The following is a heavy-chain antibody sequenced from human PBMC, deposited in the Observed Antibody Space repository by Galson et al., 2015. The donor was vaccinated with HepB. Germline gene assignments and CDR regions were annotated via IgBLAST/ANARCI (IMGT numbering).Heavy chain of an antibody. J-gene: IGHJ6*02. CDR2: IWYDGSNE. V-gene: IGHV3-33*01. CDR1: GFTFSNYG. CDR3: ARDKAYDMDV. Sequence: SLRLSCAASGFTFSNYGMNWVRQAPGKGLEWVASIWYDGSNEKYADSVKGRITISRDNSKNTLYLQMNSLRAEDTAVYYCARDKAYDMDVWGQGTTVTVSS.